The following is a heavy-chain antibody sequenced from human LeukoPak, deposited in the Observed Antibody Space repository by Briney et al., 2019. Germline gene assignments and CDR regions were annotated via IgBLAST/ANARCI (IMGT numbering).Heavy chain of an antibody. J-gene: IGHJ3*02. CDR2: IYPGDSDT. Sequence: PGESLKISCEGSGYRFPSYWIGWVRQTPGKGLEWMGIIYPGDSDTRYSPSFQGQVTTSADKSVSTAYLQWSSLKASDTAIYYCARQRDGYNRDAFDIWGRGTMVTVSS. V-gene: IGHV5-51*01. CDR3: ARQRDGYNRDAFDI. D-gene: IGHD5-24*01. CDR1: GYRFPSYW.